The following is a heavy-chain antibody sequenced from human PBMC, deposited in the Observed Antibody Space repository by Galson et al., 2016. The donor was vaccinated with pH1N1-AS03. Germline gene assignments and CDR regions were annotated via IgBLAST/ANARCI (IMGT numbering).Heavy chain of an antibody. D-gene: IGHD3-16*01. V-gene: IGHV3-23*01. CDR1: GFPFSIYA. CDR2: ISGSGGST. J-gene: IGHJ4*02. Sequence: LRLSCAASGFPFSIYAMNWVRQAPGKGLEWVSVISGSGGSTYYADSVKGRFTISRDNSKNTLYLQMNSLRAEDTAVYYCARVRGGVVITFGGVPYFDYWGQGTLVTVSS. CDR3: ARVRGGVVITFGGVPYFDY.